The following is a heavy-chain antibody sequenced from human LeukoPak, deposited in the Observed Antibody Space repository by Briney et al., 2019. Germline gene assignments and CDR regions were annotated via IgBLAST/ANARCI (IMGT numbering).Heavy chain of an antibody. Sequence: ASVNVSCKASGYTFTSYDINGVRQATGQGLEWMGWMNPNSGNTGYAQKFQGRVTMTRNTSISTAYMELSSLRSEDTAVYYCASTAAMVFYYYGMDVWGQGTTVTVSS. J-gene: IGHJ6*02. V-gene: IGHV1-8*01. CDR3: ASTAAMVFYYYGMDV. D-gene: IGHD5-18*01. CDR1: GYTFTSYD. CDR2: MNPNSGNT.